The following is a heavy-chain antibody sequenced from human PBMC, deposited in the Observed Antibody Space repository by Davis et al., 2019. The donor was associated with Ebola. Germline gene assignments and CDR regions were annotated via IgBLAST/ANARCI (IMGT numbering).Heavy chain of an antibody. Sequence: PSETLSLTCTVSGVSISRGGYYWNWIRQPPGKGLEWIGDIYDSGSTDYNPSLRSRISISGATSKNQFSLKVISVTVADTAVYYCARDWGSYYYDSIGAAYDIWGQGTMVTVSS. J-gene: IGHJ3*02. V-gene: IGHV4-30-4*08. CDR3: ARDWGSYYYDSIGAAYDI. CDR1: GVSISRGGYY. CDR2: IYDSGST. D-gene: IGHD3-22*01.